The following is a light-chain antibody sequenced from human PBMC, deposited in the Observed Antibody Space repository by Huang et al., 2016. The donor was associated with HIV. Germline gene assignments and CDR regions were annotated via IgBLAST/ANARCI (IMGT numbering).Light chain of an antibody. Sequence: DVMMTQTPLSLSVTPGQPASISCKASQSLLHTVGKIHLGWYPQKPGQPPQVLIYEVSNRFSGVPDRFSGSGSGADFTLKISRVEAEDVGVYYCMQSTQLPFTFGPGTRVDIK. J-gene: IGKJ3*01. CDR2: EVS. CDR3: MQSTQLPFT. CDR1: QSLLHTVGKIH. V-gene: IGKV2D-29*01.